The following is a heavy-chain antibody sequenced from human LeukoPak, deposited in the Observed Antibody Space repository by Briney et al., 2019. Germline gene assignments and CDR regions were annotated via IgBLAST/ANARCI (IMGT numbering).Heavy chain of an antibody. CDR3: AKDEMVYATHYYYYGMDV. Sequence: GRSLRLSFAASGFSISNYGMHWVRQAPGKGLEWVAFISYDESNEQYADSVRGRFTISRDNSKNTLYLQANSLRGEDTAVYFCAKDEMVYATHYYYYGMDVWGQGTTVTVSS. CDR2: ISYDESNE. D-gene: IGHD2-8*01. J-gene: IGHJ6*02. V-gene: IGHV3-30*18. CDR1: GFSISNYG.